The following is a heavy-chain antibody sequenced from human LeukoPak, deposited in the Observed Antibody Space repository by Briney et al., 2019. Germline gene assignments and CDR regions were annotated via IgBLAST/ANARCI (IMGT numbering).Heavy chain of an antibody. V-gene: IGHV3-7*01. Sequence: GGSLRLSCAASGFTFSSYAMHWVRQAPGKGLEWVANIKQDGSEKYYVDSVKGRFTISRDNAKNSLYLQMNSLRAEDTAVYYCARDRNDYVWGSYRYTGYFDYWGQGTLVTVSS. J-gene: IGHJ4*02. CDR3: ARDRNDYVWGSYRYTGYFDY. CDR1: GFTFSSYA. D-gene: IGHD3-16*02. CDR2: IKQDGSEK.